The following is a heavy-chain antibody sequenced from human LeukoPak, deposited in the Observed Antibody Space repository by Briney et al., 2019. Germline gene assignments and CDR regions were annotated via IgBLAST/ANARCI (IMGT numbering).Heavy chain of an antibody. D-gene: IGHD3-16*01. J-gene: IGHJ3*02. V-gene: IGHV3-21*01. Sequence: GGSLRLSCAASGFTFSSYTMNWVRQAPGKGLEWVSSISSSSSYIYSADSVKGRFTISRDNAKNSLYLQMNSLRAEDTAVYYCVRDTFSPDAFDIWGQGTMVTVSS. CDR3: VRDTFSPDAFDI. CDR1: GFTFSSYT. CDR2: ISSSSSYI.